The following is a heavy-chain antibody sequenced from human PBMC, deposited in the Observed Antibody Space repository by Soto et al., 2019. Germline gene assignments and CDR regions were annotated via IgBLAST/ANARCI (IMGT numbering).Heavy chain of an antibody. D-gene: IGHD6-13*01. CDR2: IYYSGST. CDR3: ARHQYSSSWLYYYYSMDV. Sequence: QLQLQESGPGLVKPSETLSLTSTVSGGSISSSSYYWGWIRQPPGKGLEWIGSIYYSGSTYYNPSLKSRVTITVDTSKTQFSLKLRSVTAAYTAVYYCARHQYSSSWLYYYYSMDVWGQGTTVTVSS. V-gene: IGHV4-39*01. CDR1: GGSISSSSYY. J-gene: IGHJ6*02.